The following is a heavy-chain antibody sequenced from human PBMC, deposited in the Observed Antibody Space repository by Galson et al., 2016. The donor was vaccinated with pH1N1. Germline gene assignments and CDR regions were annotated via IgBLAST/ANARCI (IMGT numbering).Heavy chain of an antibody. CDR3: IRDLGRLRDY. CDR2: IDPSNGGT. D-gene: IGHD7-27*01. CDR1: GYTLTREY. V-gene: IGHV1-46*01. Sequence: SVKVSCKASGYTLTREYIHWVRQAPGQGLEWMGVIDPSNGGTTYSQKFQGLVTMTRDTSTNTVYMELSGLKSEDTAVYFCIRDLGRLRDYWGQGTLVTVSS. J-gene: IGHJ4*02.